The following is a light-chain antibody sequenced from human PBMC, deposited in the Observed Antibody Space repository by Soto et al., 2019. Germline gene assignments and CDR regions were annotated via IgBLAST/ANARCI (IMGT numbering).Light chain of an antibody. V-gene: IGKV1-39*01. Sequence: DIQMTQSPSSLSASVGDRVTLTCRASQSIFNYLNWYRQKPGEAPNLLIYAASSLQSGVPSRFSGSGSGTDFTLTISDLQAEDLGTYYCQQSFSTPRTFGQGTKVDIK. CDR3: QQSFSTPRT. CDR2: AAS. J-gene: IGKJ1*01. CDR1: QSIFNY.